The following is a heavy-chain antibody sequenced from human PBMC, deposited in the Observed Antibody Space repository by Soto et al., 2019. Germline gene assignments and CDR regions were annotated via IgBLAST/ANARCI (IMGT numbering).Heavy chain of an antibody. CDR3: ARGDYDILTGPIDY. CDR2: INPNSGCT. J-gene: IGHJ4*02. Sequence: ASVKVSCKASGYTFTGYYMHWVRQAPGQGLEWMGWINPNSGCTNYAQKFQGRVTMTRDTSISTAYMELSRLRSDDTAVYYCARGDYDILTGPIDYWGQGTLVTVSS. V-gene: IGHV1-2*02. CDR1: GYTFTGYY. D-gene: IGHD3-9*01.